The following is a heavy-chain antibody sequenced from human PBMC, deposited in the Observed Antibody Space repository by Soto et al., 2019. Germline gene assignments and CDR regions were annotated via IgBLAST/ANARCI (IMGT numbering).Heavy chain of an antibody. CDR2: IIPILGIA. D-gene: IGHD2-15*01. V-gene: IGHV1-69*02. CDR1: GGTFSSYT. Sequence: ASVKVSCKASGGTFSSYTISWVRQAPGQGLEWMGRIIPILGIANYAQKFQGRVTITADKSTSTAYMELSSLRSEDTAVYYCARAGYCSGGSCLDAFDIWGQGTMVTVSS. J-gene: IGHJ3*02. CDR3: ARAGYCSGGSCLDAFDI.